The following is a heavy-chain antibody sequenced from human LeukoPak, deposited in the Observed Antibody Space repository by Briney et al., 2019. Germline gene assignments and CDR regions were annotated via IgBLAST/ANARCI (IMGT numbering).Heavy chain of an antibody. CDR1: GGSISSGGYY. J-gene: IGHJ2*01. CDR3: ARAGEVVPAAFDWYFDL. V-gene: IGHV4-30-4*08. CDR2: IYYSEST. D-gene: IGHD2-2*01. Sequence: SETLSLTCTVSGGSISSGGYYWSWIRQHPGKGLEWIGYIYYSESTYYNPSLKSRVTISVDTSKNRFSLKLSSVTAADTAVYYCARAGEVVPAAFDWYFDLWGRGTLVTVSS.